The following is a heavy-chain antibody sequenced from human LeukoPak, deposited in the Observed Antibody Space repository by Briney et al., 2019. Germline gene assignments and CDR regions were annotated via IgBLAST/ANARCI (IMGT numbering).Heavy chain of an antibody. CDR3: ARGRRDCSGDCYVAFDI. CDR1: GFTFSDNQ. CDR2: IYSAGST. Sequence: GGSLRLSCAASGFTFSDNQMAWIRQAPGKGLEWVSVIYSAGSTYYADSVKGRFTISRDNSKNTLFLQMNSLRAEDTAVYYCARGRRDCSGDCYVAFDIWGQGTMVTVSS. V-gene: IGHV3-53*01. J-gene: IGHJ3*02. D-gene: IGHD2-21*02.